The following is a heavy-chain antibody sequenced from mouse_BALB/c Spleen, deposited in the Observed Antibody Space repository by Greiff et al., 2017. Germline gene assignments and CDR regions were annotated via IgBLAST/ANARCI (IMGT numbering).Heavy chain of an antibody. Sequence: EVQLVESGPGLVKPSQSLSLTCSVTGYSITSGYYWNWIRQFPGNKLEWMGYISYDGSNNYNPSLKNRISITRDTSKNQFFLKLNSVTTEDTATYYCARAYDGYFAYWGQGTLVTVSA. D-gene: IGHD2-3*01. J-gene: IGHJ3*01. CDR1: GYSITSGYY. CDR2: ISYDGSN. V-gene: IGHV3-6*02. CDR3: ARAYDGYFAY.